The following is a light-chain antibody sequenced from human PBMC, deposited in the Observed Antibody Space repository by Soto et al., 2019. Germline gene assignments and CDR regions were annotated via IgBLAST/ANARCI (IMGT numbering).Light chain of an antibody. CDR2: DAS. CDR3: QQRSNWPPT. CDR1: QSVSSY. Sequence: DIVLTQSTATLSFSPGERATLSCRASQSVSSYLAWYQQKPGQAPRLLIYDASNRATGIPARFSGSGSGTDFTLTISSLEPEDFAVYYCQQRSNWPPTFGQGTKVDI. J-gene: IGKJ1*01. V-gene: IGKV3-11*01.